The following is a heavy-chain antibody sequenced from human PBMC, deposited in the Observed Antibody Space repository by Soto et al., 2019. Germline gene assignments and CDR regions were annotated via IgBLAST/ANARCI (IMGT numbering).Heavy chain of an antibody. CDR3: ARTGQYTSASPENWHFDL. CDR1: GFTFSPYT. V-gene: IGHV3-33*01. CDR2: IWFDGSNE. D-gene: IGHD6-6*01. J-gene: IGHJ2*01. Sequence: QVQLVESGGGVVQPGRSLRLSCAASGFTFSPYTMHWVRQAPGKGLEWVAAIWFDGSNENYADSVKGRFTISRDNSKNTLYLQMSSLRAEDTAVFYCARTGQYTSASPENWHFDLWGRGTLVTVSS.